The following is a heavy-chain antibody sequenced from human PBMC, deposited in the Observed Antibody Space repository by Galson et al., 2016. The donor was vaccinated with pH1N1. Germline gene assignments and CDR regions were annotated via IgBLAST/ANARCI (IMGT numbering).Heavy chain of an antibody. Sequence: SLRLSCAASGFTLSCCAMHWVAPAPGKGLECVALISKDGNNVYYADSVKGRFTISRDSSNNTLYLQMNSLRTEDTAIYYCARSRDFSFDYWGQGALATVAS. V-gene: IGHV3-30*04. CDR1: GFTLSCCA. CDR3: ARSRDFSFDY. J-gene: IGHJ4*02. CDR2: ISKDGNNV. D-gene: IGHD4-11*01.